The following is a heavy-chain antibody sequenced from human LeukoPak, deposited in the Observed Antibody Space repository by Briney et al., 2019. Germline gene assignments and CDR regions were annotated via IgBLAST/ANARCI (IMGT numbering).Heavy chain of an antibody. CDR3: ARQNFWSGYVDY. V-gene: IGHV4-34*01. CDR2: INHSGST. CDR1: GGSFSGYY. D-gene: IGHD3-3*01. J-gene: IGHJ4*02. Sequence: SETLSLTCAVYGGSFSGYYWSWIRQPPGKGLEWIGEINHSGSTNYNPSLKSRVTISVDTSKNQFSLKLSPVTAADTAVYYCARQNFWSGYVDYWGQGTLVTVSS.